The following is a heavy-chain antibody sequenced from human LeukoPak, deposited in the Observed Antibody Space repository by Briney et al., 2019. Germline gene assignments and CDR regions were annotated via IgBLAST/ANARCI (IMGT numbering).Heavy chain of an antibody. CDR2: IRNDGSND. Sequence: PGGSLRLSCAASGFTFSDFGMHWVRQAPGKGLEWVAFIRNDGSNDYYPDPVKGRFTISRDNSRTTLYLQMHSLRIEDTAVYYCVKGGSSSHNWFDPWGQGILVTVSS. CDR3: VKGGSSSHNWFDP. V-gene: IGHV3-30*02. D-gene: IGHD6-13*01. J-gene: IGHJ5*02. CDR1: GFTFSDFG.